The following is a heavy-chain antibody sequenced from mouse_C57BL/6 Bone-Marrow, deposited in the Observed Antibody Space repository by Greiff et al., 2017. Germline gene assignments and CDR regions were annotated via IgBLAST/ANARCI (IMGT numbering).Heavy chain of an antibody. CDR3: TPLLYSY. CDR2: IDPENGDT. J-gene: IGHJ2*01. D-gene: IGHD1-1*01. CDR1: GFNIKDDY. V-gene: IGHV14-4*01. Sequence: VQLKQSGAELVRPGASVKLSCTASGFNIKDDYMHWVKQRPEQGLEWIGWIDPENGDTEYASKFQGKATITADPSSNTAYLQLSSLTSEDTAVYYCTPLLYSYWGQGTTLTVSS.